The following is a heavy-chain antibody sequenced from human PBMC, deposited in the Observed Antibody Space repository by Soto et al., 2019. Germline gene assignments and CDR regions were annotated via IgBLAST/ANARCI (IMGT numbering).Heavy chain of an antibody. Sequence: QVQLVQSGAEVKKPGSSVKVSCKASGGSLSNYGISWVRQAPGQGLEWMGAILPVFGTPNYAQKFQDRVTITADESTTTVYMEVRSLTSEATAVYYCARGDATKIVVTTYYAMDVWGQGTTVTVSS. J-gene: IGHJ6*02. CDR2: ILPVFGTP. D-gene: IGHD3-22*01. CDR3: ARGDATKIVVTTYYAMDV. V-gene: IGHV1-69*12. CDR1: GGSLSNYG.